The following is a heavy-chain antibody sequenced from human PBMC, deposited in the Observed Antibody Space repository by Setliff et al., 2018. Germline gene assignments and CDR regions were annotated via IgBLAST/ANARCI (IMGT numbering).Heavy chain of an antibody. Sequence: PGGSLRLSCAASGFTFTTYAMTWVRQAPGKGLEWVSLISWDGGSTYYADSVKGRFTISRDNSKNSLYLQMNSLRAEDTALYYCAKDIRATAVGYFDYWGQGTLVTVSS. CDR2: ISWDGGST. CDR3: AKDIRATAVGYFDY. D-gene: IGHD1-26*01. J-gene: IGHJ4*02. V-gene: IGHV3-43D*04. CDR1: GFTFTTYA.